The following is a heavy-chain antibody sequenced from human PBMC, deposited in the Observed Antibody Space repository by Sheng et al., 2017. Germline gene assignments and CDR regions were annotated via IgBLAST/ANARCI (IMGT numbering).Heavy chain of an antibody. D-gene: IGHD2-2*01. J-gene: IGHJ6*03. CDR2: IMPLSGTT. CDR3: ATTAYCSNNSCRYFYFYYMDV. CDR1: GGTFNNYV. Sequence: QVQLVQSGTEVKKPGSSVKVSCKISGGTFNNYVFSWVRQAPGQGLEWMGGIMPLSGTTHYAQKFQGRVTITTDDSTSTAYMELSSLRSEDTALYYCATTAYCSNNSCRYFYFYYMDVWGKGTTVTVSS. V-gene: IGHV1-69*05.